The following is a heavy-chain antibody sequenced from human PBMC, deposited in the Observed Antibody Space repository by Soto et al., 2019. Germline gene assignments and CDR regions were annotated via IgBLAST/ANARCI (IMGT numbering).Heavy chain of an antibody. Sequence: QVQLVQSGAEVKKPGSSVKVSCKASGGTFRSYSISWVRQAPGQGLEWMGGIIPIFDITNYAQQFQGRVTITAAESTSTAYMEMSSLGSDDTAVYYCARPDEGGYSSNHHYSYALDVWGQGTTVTV. CDR1: GGTFRSYS. CDR2: IIPIFDIT. CDR3: ARPDEGGYSSNHHYSYALDV. J-gene: IGHJ6*02. V-gene: IGHV1-69*01. D-gene: IGHD3-22*01.